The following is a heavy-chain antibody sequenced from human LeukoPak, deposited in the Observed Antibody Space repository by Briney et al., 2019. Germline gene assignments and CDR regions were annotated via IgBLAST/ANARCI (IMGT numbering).Heavy chain of an antibody. V-gene: IGHV4-31*03. CDR3: AASDYYGSAVAFDI. CDR1: GVSISSGGYY. D-gene: IGHD3-10*01. J-gene: IGHJ3*02. Sequence: SETLSLTCTVSGVSISSGGYYWSWIRQHPGKGLEWIGYIYYSGSTYYNPSLKSRVTISVDTSKNQFSLKLSSVTAADTAVYYCAASDYYGSAVAFDIWGQGTMVTVSS. CDR2: IYYSGST.